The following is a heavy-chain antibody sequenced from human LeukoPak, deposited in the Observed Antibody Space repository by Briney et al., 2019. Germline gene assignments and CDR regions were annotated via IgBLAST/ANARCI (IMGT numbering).Heavy chain of an antibody. CDR2: IIPILGIA. D-gene: IGHD6-13*01. CDR3: ARVAAAGITGYYYYMDV. CDR1: GGTFSSYA. J-gene: IGHJ6*03. V-gene: IGHV1-69*04. Sequence: SVKVSCKASGGTFSSYAISWVRQAPGQGLEWMGRIIPILGIANYAQKFQGRVTITADKSTSTAYMELSSLRSEDTAVYYCARVAAAGITGYYYYMDVWGKGTTVTVSS.